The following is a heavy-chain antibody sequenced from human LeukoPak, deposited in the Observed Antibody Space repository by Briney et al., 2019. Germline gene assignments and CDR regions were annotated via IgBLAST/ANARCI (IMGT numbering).Heavy chain of an antibody. CDR3: ARDGYCSGGSCSLDY. Sequence: PSETLSLTCTVSGGSISSGSYYWSWLRQPAGKGLEWIGRIYTSGSTNYNPSLKSRVPISVDTSKNQFSLKLSSVTAADTAVYYCARDGYCSGGSCSLDYWGQGTLVTVSS. D-gene: IGHD2-15*01. CDR2: IYTSGST. CDR1: GGSISSGSYY. J-gene: IGHJ4*02. V-gene: IGHV4-61*02.